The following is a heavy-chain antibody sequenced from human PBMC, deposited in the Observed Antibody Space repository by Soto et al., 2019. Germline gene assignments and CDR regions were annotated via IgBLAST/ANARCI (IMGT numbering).Heavy chain of an antibody. CDR2: LKGKNEGGTT. CDR3: TTRWRGLFDY. D-gene: IGHD2-15*01. Sequence: EVQLVESGGGLVKPGGSLRLSCAASGFTSTNAWMNWVRQAPGQGLEWVGRLKGKNEGGTTDYAAPVNGRFIISRDDAKNSLYLQMNSLKTADAVVYYCTTRWRGLFDYWGQGALVTVSS. V-gene: IGHV3-15*07. CDR1: GFTSTNAW. J-gene: IGHJ4*02.